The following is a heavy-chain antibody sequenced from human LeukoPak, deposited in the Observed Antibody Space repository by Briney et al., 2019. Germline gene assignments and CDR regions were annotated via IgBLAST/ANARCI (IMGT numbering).Heavy chain of an antibody. Sequence: GGSLRLSCAASGFTFSSYWMHWVRQAPGKGLVWVSDIKPDGSITRYADSVKGRFTTSRDNAKNTLYLQMNSLRVEDTAVYYCARGNWEPADYWGQGTLVTVSS. D-gene: IGHD1-26*01. CDR1: GFTFSSYW. J-gene: IGHJ4*02. CDR2: IKPDGSIT. V-gene: IGHV3-74*01. CDR3: ARGNWEPADY.